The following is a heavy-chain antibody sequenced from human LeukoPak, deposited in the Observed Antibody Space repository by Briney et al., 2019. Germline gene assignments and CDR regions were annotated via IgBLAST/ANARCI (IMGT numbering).Heavy chain of an antibody. CDR2: FDPEDGET. D-gene: IGHD1-26*01. CDR1: GYTLTELS. V-gene: IGHV1-24*01. Sequence: ASVKVSCKVSGYTLTELSMHWVRQAPGKGLEWMGGFDPEDGETIYAQKFQGRVTMTEDTSTDTACMELSSLRSEDTAVYYCATLHSGSYLEFHDYWGQGTLVTVSS. J-gene: IGHJ4*02. CDR3: ATLHSGSYLEFHDY.